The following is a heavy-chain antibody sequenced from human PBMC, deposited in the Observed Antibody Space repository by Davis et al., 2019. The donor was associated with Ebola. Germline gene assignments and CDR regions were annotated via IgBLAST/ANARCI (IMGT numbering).Heavy chain of an antibody. Sequence: MPSETLSLTCAVYGGSFSGYYWSWIRQPPGKGLEWIGEINHSGSTNYNPSLKSRVTISVDKSKNQFSLKLSSVTAADTAVYYCARGHQLLYTGRDYYYYYGMDVWGQGTTVTVSS. CDR3: ARGHQLLYTGRDYYYYYGMDV. CDR2: INHSGST. J-gene: IGHJ6*02. V-gene: IGHV4-34*01. D-gene: IGHD2-2*02. CDR1: GGSFSGYY.